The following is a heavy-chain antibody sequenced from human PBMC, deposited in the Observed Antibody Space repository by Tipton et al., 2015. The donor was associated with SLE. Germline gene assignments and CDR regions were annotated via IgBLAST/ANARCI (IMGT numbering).Heavy chain of an antibody. CDR1: GGSFSGYY. D-gene: IGHD3-16*01. CDR3: ASWGPIVYYCYYMDV. V-gene: IGHV4-34*01. CDR2: INHSGST. Sequence: TLSLTCAVYGGSFSGYYWSWIRQPPGKGLEWIGEINHSGSTNYNPSLKSRVTISVDTSKNQFSLKLSSVTAADTAVYYCASWGPIVYYCYYMDVWGTGTTVTVSS. J-gene: IGHJ6*03.